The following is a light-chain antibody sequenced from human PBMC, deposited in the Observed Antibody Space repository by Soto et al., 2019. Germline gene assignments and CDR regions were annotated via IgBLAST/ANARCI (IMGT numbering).Light chain of an antibody. V-gene: IGKV1-5*03. CDR3: QQYNGYPFT. CDR2: TAS. Sequence: DIQMTQSPSTLSASVGDRVTITCRASQSVDKWLAWYQQRPGKAPKLLIYTASNLQHGVPSRFSGSGSGTEFILTISSLQPDDFATYYCQQYNGYPFTFGPGTQVDIK. CDR1: QSVDKW. J-gene: IGKJ3*01.